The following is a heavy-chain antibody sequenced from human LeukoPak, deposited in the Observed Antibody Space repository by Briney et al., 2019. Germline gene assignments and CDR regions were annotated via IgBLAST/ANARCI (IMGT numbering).Heavy chain of an antibody. CDR3: AKTTYCGVDCYSWYFDY. Sequence: GGSLRLSCAASGFTFSTNEMSWVRQAPGKGLEWVSYISPYGTTIYYADSVKGRFTISRDNSKNTLYLHANSLRAEDTAIYHCAKTTYCGVDCYSWYFDYWGQGILVTVSS. D-gene: IGHD2-21*02. CDR2: ISPYGTTI. CDR1: GFTFSTNE. V-gene: IGHV3-48*03. J-gene: IGHJ4*02.